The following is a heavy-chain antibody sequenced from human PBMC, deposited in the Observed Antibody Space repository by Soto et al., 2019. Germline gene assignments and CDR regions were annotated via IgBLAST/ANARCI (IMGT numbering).Heavy chain of an antibody. Sequence: GGSLRLSCAASGFTVSSNYMSWVRQAPGKGLEWVSVIYSGGSTYYADSVKGRFTISRDNSKNTLYLQMNSLRAEDTAVYYCARDRIALAGTPKYFQHWGQGTLVTVSS. CDR1: GFTVSSNY. CDR2: IYSGGST. J-gene: IGHJ1*01. V-gene: IGHV3-66*01. D-gene: IGHD6-19*01. CDR3: ARDRIALAGTPKYFQH.